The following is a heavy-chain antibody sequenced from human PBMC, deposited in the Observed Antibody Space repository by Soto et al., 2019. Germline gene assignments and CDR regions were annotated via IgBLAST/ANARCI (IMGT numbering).Heavy chain of an antibody. V-gene: IGHV5-51*01. Sequence: GESLKISCKGSGYSFTSYWIGWVRQMPGKGLEWMGIIYPGDSDTRYSPSFQGQVTISADKSISTAYLQWSSLKASDTAMYYCARGDYYDSSGYYPFDYWGQGTLVTVSS. J-gene: IGHJ4*02. D-gene: IGHD3-22*01. CDR3: ARGDYYDSSGYYPFDY. CDR1: GYSFTSYW. CDR2: IYPGDSDT.